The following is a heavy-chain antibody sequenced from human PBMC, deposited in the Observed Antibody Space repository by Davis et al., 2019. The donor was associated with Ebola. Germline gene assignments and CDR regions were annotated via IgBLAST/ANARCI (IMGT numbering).Heavy chain of an antibody. Sequence: GGSLRLSCAASGFTFNIFDMHWVRQAPGRGLEWVAFVRSHGSDDHYADSVKGRFTISRDNSKSTLYLQMNSLGTEDTAVYYCAKVGWFGYWGQGTLVTVSS. V-gene: IGHV3-30*02. D-gene: IGHD3-10*01. CDR3: AKVGWFGY. J-gene: IGHJ4*02. CDR2: VRSHGSDD. CDR1: GFTFNIFD.